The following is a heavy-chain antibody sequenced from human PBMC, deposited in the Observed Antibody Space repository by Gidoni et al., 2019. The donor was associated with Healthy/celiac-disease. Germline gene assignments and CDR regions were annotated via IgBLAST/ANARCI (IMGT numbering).Heavy chain of an antibody. J-gene: IGHJ4*02. D-gene: IGHD1-1*01. V-gene: IGHV1-46*01. CDR2: INPSGGST. Sequence: QVQLVQSGAEVKKPGASVNVSCKASGYTFTSYYMHWVRQAPGQGLEWMGIINPSGGSTSYAQKFQGRVTMTRDTSTSTVYMELSSLRSEDTAVYYCAREGRTTGIGDYWGQGTLVTVSS. CDR1: GYTFTSYY. CDR3: AREGRTTGIGDY.